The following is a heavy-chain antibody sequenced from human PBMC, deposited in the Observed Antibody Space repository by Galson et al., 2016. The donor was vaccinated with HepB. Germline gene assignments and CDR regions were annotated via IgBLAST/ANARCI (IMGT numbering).Heavy chain of an antibody. CDR1: GFTFTNYA. J-gene: IGHJ6*02. V-gene: IGHV3-23*01. Sequence: SLRLSCAASGFTFTNYAMGWVRQAPGKGLEWVSVISGTASNIYYAASVKGRFTISRDNSKNTVFLQMNSLRAEDTARYYCAKGLGGLGKDWYNMDVWGQGTTVTVSS. CDR3: AKGLGGLGKDWYNMDV. D-gene: IGHD1/OR15-1a*01. CDR2: ISGTASNI.